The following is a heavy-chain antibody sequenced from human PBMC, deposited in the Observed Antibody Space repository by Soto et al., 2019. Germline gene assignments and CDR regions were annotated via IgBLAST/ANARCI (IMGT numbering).Heavy chain of an antibody. CDR1: GGSISSYY. Sequence: SETLSLTCTVSGGSISSYYWSWIRQPPGKGLEWIGYMYNTGSTIYNPSLKSRVTISVDKSKNQFPLKLSSVTAADTAVYYCASVRGGYYYAMDVWGQGTTVTVSS. J-gene: IGHJ6*02. D-gene: IGHD3-10*02. V-gene: IGHV4-59*12. CDR3: ASVRGGYYYAMDV. CDR2: MYNTGST.